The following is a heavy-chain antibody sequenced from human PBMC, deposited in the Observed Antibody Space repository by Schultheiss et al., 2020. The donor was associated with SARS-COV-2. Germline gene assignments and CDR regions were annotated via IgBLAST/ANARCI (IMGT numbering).Heavy chain of an antibody. Sequence: SETLSLTCTVSGGSISSSSYYWGWIRQPPGKGLEWIGFIHYRGDTRYNPSLRSRVTISIDTSKNQISLKLNSVNAADTAVYYCAGDRNTGAWYYYWGQGNLVTVSS. D-gene: IGHD6-13*01. CDR1: GGSISSSSYY. J-gene: IGHJ4*02. CDR2: IHYRGDT. CDR3: AGDRNTGAWYYY. V-gene: IGHV4-39*07.